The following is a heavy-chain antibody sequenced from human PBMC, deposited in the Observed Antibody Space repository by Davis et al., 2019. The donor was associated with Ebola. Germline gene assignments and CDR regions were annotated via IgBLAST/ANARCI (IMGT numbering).Heavy chain of an antibody. CDR3: ARRVRSSSDLDS. Sequence: SETLSLTCGISGGSIDNGYWWGWVRQSPGKGLEWITEMNDRGSTNNNPSLKSRVTISVDKSKNQIFLTLTSVTVADTARYYCARRVRSSSDLDSWGQGILVTVS. J-gene: IGHJ4*02. CDR2: MNDRGST. D-gene: IGHD3-3*01. V-gene: IGHV4-4*02. CDR1: GGSIDNGYW.